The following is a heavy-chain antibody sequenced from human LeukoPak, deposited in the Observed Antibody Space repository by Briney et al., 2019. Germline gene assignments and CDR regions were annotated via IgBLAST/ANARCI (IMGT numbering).Heavy chain of an antibody. CDR1: GFTFSSYG. J-gene: IGHJ4*02. CDR3: ARDHGDYSGKDY. Sequence: PGRSLRLSCAASGFTFSSYGMNWVRQAPGKGLEWVAVTWYDGSNKYYADAVKGRFTISRDNSKNTLYLQMNSLRAEDTAVYFCARDHGDYSGKDYWGQGTLVTVSS. CDR2: TWYDGSNK. D-gene: IGHD4-17*01. V-gene: IGHV3-33*08.